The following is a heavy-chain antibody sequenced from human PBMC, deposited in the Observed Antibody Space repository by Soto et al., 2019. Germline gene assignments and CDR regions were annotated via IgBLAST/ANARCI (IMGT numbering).Heavy chain of an antibody. CDR2: IWNDGSNK. CDR3: ARALFPDVDIYATDV. Sequence: PGGSLRLSCAASGFTFRDHAMHWVRQAPGKGREWLAIIWNDGSNKFYAGSVQGRFTISRDNSKNTVYQQMNTLSAEDTAVYYCARALFPDVDIYATDVWGQGTTVTVSS. D-gene: IGHD5-12*01. J-gene: IGHJ6*02. V-gene: IGHV3-33*01. CDR1: GFTFRDHA.